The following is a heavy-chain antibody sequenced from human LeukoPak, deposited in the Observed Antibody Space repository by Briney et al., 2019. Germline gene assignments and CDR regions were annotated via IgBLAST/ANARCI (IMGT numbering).Heavy chain of an antibody. Sequence: SETLSLTCAVYGGSFSGYYWSWIRQPPGKGLEWIGEINHSGSTNYNPSLKSRVTVSVDTSKNQFSLKLSSVTAADTAVYYCARAAVVPAAIWYYYYMDVWGKGTTVTVSS. V-gene: IGHV4-34*01. J-gene: IGHJ6*03. CDR3: ARAAVVPAAIWYYYYMDV. CDR1: GGSFSGYY. CDR2: INHSGST. D-gene: IGHD2-2*01.